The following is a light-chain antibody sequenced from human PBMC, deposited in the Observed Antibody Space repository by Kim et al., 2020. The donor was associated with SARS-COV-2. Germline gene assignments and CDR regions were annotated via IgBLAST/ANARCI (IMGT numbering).Light chain of an antibody. CDR2: STS. J-gene: IGKJ2*01. CDR3: QQSYNSPYT. V-gene: IGKV1-39*01. Sequence: DIQMTQSPSSLSASVGDRVTITCRASQSISRYLHWYQQKPGKAPNLLIYSTSTLQSGVPSRFSGSGSGTDFTLTISSLQPEDFASYFCQQSYNSPYTFGQGTKLEI. CDR1: QSISRY.